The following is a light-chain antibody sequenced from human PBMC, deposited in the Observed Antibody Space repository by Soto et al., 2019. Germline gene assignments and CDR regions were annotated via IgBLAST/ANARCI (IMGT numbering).Light chain of an antibody. CDR3: QQYYSTPWT. Sequence: DIVMTQSPDSLAVSLGERATINCKSSQSVLYSSNNKNYLAWYQQKPGQPPKLLIYWASTRESGVPKRFSGSGSGTDCPLTISSLQAEDVAVYYCQQYYSTPWTFGQGTKVEIK. V-gene: IGKV4-1*01. J-gene: IGKJ1*01. CDR1: QSVLYSSNNKNY. CDR2: WAS.